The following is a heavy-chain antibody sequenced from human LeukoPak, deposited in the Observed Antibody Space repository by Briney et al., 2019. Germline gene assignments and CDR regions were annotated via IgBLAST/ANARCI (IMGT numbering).Heavy chain of an antibody. J-gene: IGHJ6*02. Sequence: SVKVSCKASGGTFSSYAISWVRQAPGQGLEWMGGIIPIFGTVNYAQKFQGRVTITADESTSTAYMELSSLRSEDTAVYYCASSTYYGDYNGMDVWGQGTTVTVSS. CDR2: IIPIFGTV. CDR1: GGTFSSYA. CDR3: ASSTYYGDYNGMDV. V-gene: IGHV1-69*01. D-gene: IGHD4-17*01.